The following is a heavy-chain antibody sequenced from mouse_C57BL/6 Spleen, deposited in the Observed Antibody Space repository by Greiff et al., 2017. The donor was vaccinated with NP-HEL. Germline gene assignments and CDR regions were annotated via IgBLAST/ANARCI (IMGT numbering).Heavy chain of an antibody. CDR1: GYTFTSYW. CDR3: SRSRYYGSSSSYFDY. J-gene: IGHJ2*01. CDR2: INPSNGGT. D-gene: IGHD1-1*01. V-gene: IGHV1-53*01. Sequence: QVQLQQPGTELVKPGASVKLSCKASGYTFTSYWMHWVKQRPGQGLEWIGNINPSNGGTNYNEKFKSKATLTVDKSSSTAYMQLSSLTSEDSAVYYWSRSRYYGSSSSYFDYWGQGTTLTVSS.